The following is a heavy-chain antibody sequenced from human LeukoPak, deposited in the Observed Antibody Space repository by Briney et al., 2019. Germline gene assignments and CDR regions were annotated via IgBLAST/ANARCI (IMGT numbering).Heavy chain of an antibody. D-gene: IGHD3-16*02. Sequence: SQTLSLTCTVSGGSISSGDYYWSWIRQPPGKGLEWIGYIYYSGSTYYNPSLKSRVTISVDTSKNQFSQKLSSVTAADTAVYYCARHAKGRDYVWGSYRYNPLGAAFDIWGQGTMVTVSS. V-gene: IGHV4-30-4*08. J-gene: IGHJ3*02. CDR1: GGSISSGDYY. CDR2: IYYSGST. CDR3: ARHAKGRDYVWGSYRYNPLGAAFDI.